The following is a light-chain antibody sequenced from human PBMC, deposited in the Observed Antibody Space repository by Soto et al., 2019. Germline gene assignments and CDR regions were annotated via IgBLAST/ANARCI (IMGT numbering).Light chain of an antibody. CDR3: QQYNKWPPLT. CDR2: GAS. Sequence: EVVMTQSPATQSVSPGERATLSCRASQSVGTNLAWYQQKPGQAPRLLIYGASTRATAIPARFSGSGSGTEFTLTISSLQSEDLAVYYCQQYNKWPPLTFGGGTKVEIK. CDR1: QSVGTN. J-gene: IGKJ4*01. V-gene: IGKV3-15*01.